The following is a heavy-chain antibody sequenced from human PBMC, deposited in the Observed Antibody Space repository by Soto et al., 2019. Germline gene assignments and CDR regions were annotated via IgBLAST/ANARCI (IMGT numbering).Heavy chain of an antibody. V-gene: IGHV4-59*12. D-gene: IGHD3-16*01. CDR2: IYHSGST. Sequence: PSETLSLTCTVSGGSISSYYWSWIRQPPGKGLEWIGYIYHSGSTYYNPSLKSRVTISVDRSKNQFSLKLSSVTAADTAVYYCARWGRNWFDPWGQGTLVTVSS. CDR1: GGSISSYY. J-gene: IGHJ5*02. CDR3: ARWGRNWFDP.